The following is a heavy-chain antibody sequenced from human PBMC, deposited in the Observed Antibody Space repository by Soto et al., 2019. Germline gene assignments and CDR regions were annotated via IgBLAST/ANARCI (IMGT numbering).Heavy chain of an antibody. D-gene: IGHD6-13*01. CDR3: VRGTSGWYGSDY. CDR1: GFTFSNHW. V-gene: IGHV3-74*01. J-gene: IGHJ4*02. Sequence: EVQLVESGGGLVQPGGSLRLSCEASGFTFSNHWIHWVRQPPGKGLLWVSRISPDGSSTNYAGSVEGRFTVSRDNARNTLFLQMNRLRDDATVEYYCVRGTSGWYGSDYWGQGTMVTVSS. CDR2: ISPDGSST.